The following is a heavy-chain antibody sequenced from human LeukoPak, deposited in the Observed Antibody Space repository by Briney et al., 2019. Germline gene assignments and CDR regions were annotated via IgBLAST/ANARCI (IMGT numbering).Heavy chain of an antibody. CDR3: ARFVKWLGKPSNVFDI. CDR2: IYYSGST. D-gene: IGHD3-10*01. V-gene: IGHV4-39*01. CDR1: GGSISSSSYY. J-gene: IGHJ3*02. Sequence: PSETLSLTCTVSGGSISSSSYYWGWIRQPPGKGLEWIGSIYYSGSTYYNPSLKSRVTISVDTSKNQFSLKLSSVTAADTAVYYCARFVKWLGKPSNVFDIGAKGKMVTVSS.